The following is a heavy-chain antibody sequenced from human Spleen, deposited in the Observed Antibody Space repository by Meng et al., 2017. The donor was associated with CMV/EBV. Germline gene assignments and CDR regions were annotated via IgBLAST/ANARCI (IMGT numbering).Heavy chain of an antibody. CDR2: INHSGST. D-gene: IGHD3-10*01. CDR3: ARGGSGSFYYYYGMDV. J-gene: IGHJ6*02. Sequence: SETLSLTCTVSGGSFSGYYWSWLRQPPGKGLEWIGEINHSGSTNYNPSLKSRVTISVDTSKNQFSLKLSSVTAADTAVYYCARGGSGSFYYYYGMDVWGQGTTVTVSS. V-gene: IGHV4-34*01. CDR1: GGSFSGYY.